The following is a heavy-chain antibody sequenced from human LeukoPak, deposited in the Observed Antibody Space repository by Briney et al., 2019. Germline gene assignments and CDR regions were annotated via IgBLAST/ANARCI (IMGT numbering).Heavy chain of an antibody. CDR3: AREYYSLSGRNWFDP. J-gene: IGHJ5*02. V-gene: IGHV4-59*01. D-gene: IGHD3-10*01. CDR1: GGSISDYY. CDR2: ISNKGKT. Sequence: SETLSLTCTVAGGSISDYYWIWIRQPPGKGLEWVGHISNKGKTNYSPSLNSRVTISVDKSRNQFSLNLSSVTAADTAVYYCAREYYSLSGRNWFDPWGQGTLVTVSS.